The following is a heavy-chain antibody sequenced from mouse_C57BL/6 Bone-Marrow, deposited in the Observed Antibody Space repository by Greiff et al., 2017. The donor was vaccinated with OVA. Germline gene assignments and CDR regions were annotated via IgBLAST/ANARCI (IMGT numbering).Heavy chain of an antibody. CDR1: GYTFTSYD. J-gene: IGHJ1*03. V-gene: IGHV1-85*01. Sequence: VQLQESGPELVKPGASVKLSCKASGYTFTSYDINWVKQRPGQGLEWIGWIYPRDGSTKYNEKFKGKATLTVDTSSSTAYMERHSLTSEDSAVYFCARRRYFDVWGTGTTVTVSS. CDR3: ARRRYFDV. CDR2: IYPRDGST.